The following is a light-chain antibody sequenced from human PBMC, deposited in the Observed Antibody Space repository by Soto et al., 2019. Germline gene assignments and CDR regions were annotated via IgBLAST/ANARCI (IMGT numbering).Light chain of an antibody. CDR3: GTWDSSLSAVV. Sequence: QSVLTQPPSVSGAPGQRVTISCTGSSSNIGAGYDVHWYQQLPGTAPKLLIYASINRPSGVPDRFSGSKSGTSASLAITGLQAEDEADYHCGTWDSSLSAVVFGGGTKVTVL. J-gene: IGLJ2*01. CDR1: SSNIGAGYD. CDR2: ASI. V-gene: IGLV1-40*01.